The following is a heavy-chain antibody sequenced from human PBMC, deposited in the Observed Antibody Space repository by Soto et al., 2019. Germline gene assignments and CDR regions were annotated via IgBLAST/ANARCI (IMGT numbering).Heavy chain of an antibody. J-gene: IGHJ5*02. CDR1: GFTFSSYA. CDR3: APRPAATFWFDP. CDR2: ISGSGGST. Sequence: GGSLRLSCAASGFTFSSYAMSWVRQAPGKGLEWVSAISGSGGSTYYADSVKGRFTISRDNSKNTLYLQMNSLRAEDTAVYYCAPRPAATFWFDPWGQGTLVTVSS. D-gene: IGHD2-2*01. V-gene: IGHV3-23*01.